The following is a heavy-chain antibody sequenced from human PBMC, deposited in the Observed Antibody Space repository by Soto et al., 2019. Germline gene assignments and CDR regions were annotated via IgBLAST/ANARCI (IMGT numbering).Heavy chain of an antibody. V-gene: IGHV3-23*01. Sequence: GGSLRLSCAASGVSFSNYAMTWVRQVPGRGLEWVSSIFASGDNTQYADSVKGRFTISRENSMDTLYLQMNSLRVEDTAVYYCARDPNGDYVGAFDIWGQGTMVTVSS. CDR3: ARDPNGDYVGAFDI. CDR1: GVSFSNYA. D-gene: IGHD4-17*01. CDR2: IFASGDNT. J-gene: IGHJ3*02.